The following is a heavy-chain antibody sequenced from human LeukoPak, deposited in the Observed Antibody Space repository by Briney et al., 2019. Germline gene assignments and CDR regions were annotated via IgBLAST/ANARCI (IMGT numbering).Heavy chain of an antibody. D-gene: IGHD1-26*01. V-gene: IGHV4-59*01. Sequence: SETLSLTCTVSGGSISSYYWSWIRQPPGKGLEWIGYFYYSGSTNYNPSLKSRVTISVDTSKNQFSLKLSSVTAADTAVYYCARGVGATYDYWGQGTLVTVSS. CDR2: FYYSGST. J-gene: IGHJ4*02. CDR1: GGSISSYY. CDR3: ARGVGATYDY.